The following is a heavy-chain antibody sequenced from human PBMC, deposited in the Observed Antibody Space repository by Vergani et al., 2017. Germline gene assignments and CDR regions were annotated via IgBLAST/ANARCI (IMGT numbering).Heavy chain of an antibody. CDR2: INHSGST. D-gene: IGHD6-6*01. CDR3: ARGGIYSSSDY. Sequence: QVQLQQWGAGLLKSSETLSLSCAVSGGSFSGHYWSWIRQPPGKGLEWIGDINHSGSTIYNPSLKSRVTISVDKSKNQISLNLTSVTAADTAVYYCARGGIYSSSDYWGQGTLVTVSS. CDR1: GGSFSGHY. J-gene: IGHJ4*02. V-gene: IGHV4-34*01.